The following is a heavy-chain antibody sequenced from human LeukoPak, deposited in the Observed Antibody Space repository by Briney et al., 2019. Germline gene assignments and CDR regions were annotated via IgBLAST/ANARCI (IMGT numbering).Heavy chain of an antibody. CDR2: IYYSGST. D-gene: IGHD6-19*01. CDR3: ARDTRAAGWYLDY. V-gene: IGHV4-59*01. Sequence: SETLSLTCSVSGGSISSYYWSWIRQPPGKGLEWIGYIYYSGSTNYNPSLKSRVTISVDTSKNQFSLKLSSVTAADTAVYYCARDTRAAGWYLDYWGQGTLVTVSS. J-gene: IGHJ4*02. CDR1: GGSISSYY.